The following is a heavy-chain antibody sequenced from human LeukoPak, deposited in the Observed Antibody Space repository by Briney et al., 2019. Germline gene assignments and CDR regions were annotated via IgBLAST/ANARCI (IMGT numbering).Heavy chain of an antibody. V-gene: IGHV4-34*01. CDR3: ARGLGRPAAIYYSSYSMDV. CDR2: INHSGST. D-gene: IGHD2-2*01. CDR1: GGSFSGYY. Sequence: NSSETLSLTCAVYGGSFSGYYWSWIRQPPGKGLEWIGEINHSGSTNYNPSLKSRVTISVDTSKNQFSLKLSSVTAADTAVYYCARGLGRPAAIYYSSYSMDVWGKGTTVTVSS. J-gene: IGHJ6*03.